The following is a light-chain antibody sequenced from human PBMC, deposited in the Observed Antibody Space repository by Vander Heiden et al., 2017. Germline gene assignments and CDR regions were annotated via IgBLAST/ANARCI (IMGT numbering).Light chain of an antibody. J-gene: IGLJ2*01. V-gene: IGLV2-18*02. CDR3: SSYTSSSTVV. Sequence: SAPTPPPSLSGSPGQSVAIACTGTSSDVGSYNRVSWYQQPPGTAPKLMIYEVSNRPSGVPDRFSGSKSGNTASLTISGLQAKDEADDYCSSYTSSSTVVFGGGTKLTVL. CDR1: SSDVGSYNR. CDR2: EVS.